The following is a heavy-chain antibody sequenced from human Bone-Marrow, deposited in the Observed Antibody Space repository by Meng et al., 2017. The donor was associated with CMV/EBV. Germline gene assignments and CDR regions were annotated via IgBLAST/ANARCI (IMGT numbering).Heavy chain of an antibody. J-gene: IGHJ4*02. CDR3: ARDNWGPDY. V-gene: IGHV3-64*02. CDR1: GFTFSSFA. CDR2: ISSNGGST. D-gene: IGHD7-27*01. Sequence: GESLKISCAASGFTFSSFAMHWVRQAPGKGLEYVSAISSNGGSTYYADSVKGRFTISRDNSKNTLYLQMGSLRAEDMAVYYCARDNWGPDYWGQGTLVTVYS.